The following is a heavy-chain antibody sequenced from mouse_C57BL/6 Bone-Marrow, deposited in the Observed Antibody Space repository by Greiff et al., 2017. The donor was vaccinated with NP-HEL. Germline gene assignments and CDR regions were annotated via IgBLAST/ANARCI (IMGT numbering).Heavy chain of an antibody. Sequence: VQLQQSGAELARPGASVKMSCKASGYTFTSYTMHWVKQRPGQGLEWIGYINPSSGYTKYNQKFKDKATLTADKSSSTAYMQLSSLTSEESAVYYCARVGSSGYWFAYWGQGTLVTVSA. V-gene: IGHV1-4*01. CDR1: GYTFTSYT. CDR3: ARVGSSGYWFAY. CDR2: INPSSGYT. J-gene: IGHJ3*01. D-gene: IGHD3-2*02.